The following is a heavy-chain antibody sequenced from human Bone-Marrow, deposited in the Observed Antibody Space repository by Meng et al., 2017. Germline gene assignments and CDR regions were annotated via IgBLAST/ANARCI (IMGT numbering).Heavy chain of an antibody. CDR2: INSDGSST. CDR3: ARDLNPFPWSPDRYDWFDP. J-gene: IGHJ5*02. V-gene: IGHV3-74*01. Sequence: GESLKISCAASGFTFSSYWMHWVRQAPGKGLVWVSRINSDGSSTSYADSVKGRFTISRDNAKNTLYLQMNSLRARDTAVYYCARDLNPFPWSPDRYDWFDPWGQGTLVTVSS. D-gene: IGHD1-1*01. CDR1: GFTFSSYW.